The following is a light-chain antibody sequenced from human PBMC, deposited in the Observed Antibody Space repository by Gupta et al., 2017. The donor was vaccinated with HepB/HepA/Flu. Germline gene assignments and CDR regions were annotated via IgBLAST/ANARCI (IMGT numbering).Light chain of an antibody. Sequence: EIVLTQSPDTLSLSPGERATLSCRASQSVGSYYLAWYQQKPGQATRLLSYGASSRAIGIPDRFSGRGSGTDFTLTISKLEPDDFAVYYCQQCGTSPWTFGQGTKVEIK. J-gene: IGKJ1*01. CDR1: QSVGSYY. V-gene: IGKV3-20*01. CDR3: QQCGTSPWT. CDR2: GAS.